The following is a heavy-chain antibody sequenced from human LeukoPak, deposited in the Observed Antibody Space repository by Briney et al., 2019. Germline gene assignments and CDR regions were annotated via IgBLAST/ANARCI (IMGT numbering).Heavy chain of an antibody. CDR2: IYHSGST. Sequence: SETLSLTCAVSGGSISSSNWWSWVRQPPGKGLEWIGEIYHSGSTNYNPSVKSRVTISVDTSKNQFSLKLSSVTAADTAVYYCARTGYSSGWYPGAFDIWGQGTMVTVSS. V-gene: IGHV4-4*02. CDR1: GGSISSSNW. J-gene: IGHJ3*02. D-gene: IGHD6-19*01. CDR3: ARTGYSSGWYPGAFDI.